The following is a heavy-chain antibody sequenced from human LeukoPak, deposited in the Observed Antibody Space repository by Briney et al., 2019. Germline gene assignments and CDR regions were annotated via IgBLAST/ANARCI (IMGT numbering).Heavy chain of an antibody. CDR1: GYTFTGYY. D-gene: IGHD6-13*01. Sequence: ASVKVSCKASGYTFTGYYMHWVRQAPGQGLERMGWINPNSGGTNYAQKFQGRVTMTRDTSISTAYMELSRLRSDDTAVYYCAGEREDSSSGGWFDPWGQGTLVTVSS. CDR3: AGEREDSSSGGWFDP. V-gene: IGHV1-2*02. CDR2: INPNSGGT. J-gene: IGHJ5*02.